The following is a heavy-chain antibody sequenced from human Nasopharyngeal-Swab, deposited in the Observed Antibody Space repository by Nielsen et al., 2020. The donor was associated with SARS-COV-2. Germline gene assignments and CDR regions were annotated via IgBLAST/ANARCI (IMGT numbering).Heavy chain of an antibody. CDR1: DDSLRRGGFY. D-gene: IGHD1-26*01. V-gene: IGHV4-61*02. Sequence: LRLSCSVSDDSLRRGGFYWTWIRQPAGRGLEVIGRTSIRGTTNYSPPFKNRVTMSLDTSKKQFFLRLASVSAADTAIYYCARGRPGTYYTYYYGLDVRGQGTTVTVSS. CDR3: ARGRPGTYYTYYYGLDV. J-gene: IGHJ6*02. CDR2: TSIRGTT.